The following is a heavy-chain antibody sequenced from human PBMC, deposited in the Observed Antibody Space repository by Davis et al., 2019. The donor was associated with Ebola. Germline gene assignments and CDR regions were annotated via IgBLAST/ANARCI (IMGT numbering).Heavy chain of an antibody. CDR3: ARARGRPREYYYYGMDV. CDR1: ARSSSGYY. D-gene: IGHD1-26*01. V-gene: IGHV4-34*01. CDR2: INHSGST. Sequence: MPPEPLSLTCAVYARSSSGYYRRWIRQPPGKGLEWIGEINHSGSTNYHPSLKSRVTIPVDTAKKQLSLKLSSVSAADTAVYYRARARGRPREYYYYGMDVWGQGTTVTVSS. J-gene: IGHJ6*02.